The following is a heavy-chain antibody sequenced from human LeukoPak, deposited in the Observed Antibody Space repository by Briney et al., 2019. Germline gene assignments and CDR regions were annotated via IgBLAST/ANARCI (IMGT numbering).Heavy chain of an antibody. CDR3: ASVAAAAGTFIS. Sequence: WASVKVSCKASGYTFTSYGISWVRQAPGQGLEWMGWISAYNGNTNYAQKLQGRVTMTTDTSTSTAYMELRSLRSDDTAVYYCASVAAAAGTFISWGQGTMVTVSS. V-gene: IGHV1-18*01. D-gene: IGHD6-13*01. CDR2: ISAYNGNT. J-gene: IGHJ3*01. CDR1: GYTFTSYG.